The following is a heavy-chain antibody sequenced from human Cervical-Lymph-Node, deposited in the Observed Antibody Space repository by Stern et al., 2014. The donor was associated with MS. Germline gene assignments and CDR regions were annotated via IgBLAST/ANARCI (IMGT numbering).Heavy chain of an antibody. D-gene: IGHD3-10*01. Sequence: QVQLVESGGTVVQPGRSLRLSCAASGFTFSSYGIHWVRQAPGKGLEWVAVIWYDGSKKLYGDSVKGRFTVSRDDPKNTVFLHMNSLRFEDTAVYYCARGTGRYDALDFWGQGTMVTVSS. CDR2: IWYDGSKK. V-gene: IGHV3-33*01. J-gene: IGHJ3*01. CDR3: ARGTGRYDALDF. CDR1: GFTFSSYG.